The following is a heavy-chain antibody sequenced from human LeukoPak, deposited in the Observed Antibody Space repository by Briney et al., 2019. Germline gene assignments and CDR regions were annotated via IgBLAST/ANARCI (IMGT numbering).Heavy chain of an antibody. V-gene: IGHV4-30-4*08. Sequence: SETLSLTCTVSGGSISSGDYYWSWICQPPGKGLEWIGYIYYSGSTYYNPSLKSRVTISVDTSKNQFSLKLSSVTAADTAVYYCARERDYDFWSGGESPAFDIWGQGTMVTVSS. CDR2: IYYSGST. CDR3: ARERDYDFWSGGESPAFDI. D-gene: IGHD3-3*01. CDR1: GGSISSGDYY. J-gene: IGHJ3*02.